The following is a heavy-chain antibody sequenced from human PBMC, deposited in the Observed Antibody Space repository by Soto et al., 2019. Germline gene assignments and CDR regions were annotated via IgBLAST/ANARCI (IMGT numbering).Heavy chain of an antibody. CDR3: AGGGYDFWSGYPLYEGPHWFDP. CDR1: GGSVSSGSYY. Sequence: SETLSLTCTVSGGSVSSGSYYWSWIRQPPGKGLEWIGYIYYSGGTNYNPSLKSRVTISVDTSKNQFSLKLSSVTAADTAVYYCAGGGYDFWSGYPLYEGPHWFDPWGQGTLVTVSS. D-gene: IGHD3-3*01. CDR2: IYYSGGT. V-gene: IGHV4-61*01. J-gene: IGHJ5*02.